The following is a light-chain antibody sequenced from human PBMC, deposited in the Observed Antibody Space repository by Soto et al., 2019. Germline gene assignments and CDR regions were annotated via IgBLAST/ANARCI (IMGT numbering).Light chain of an antibody. V-gene: IGLV1-47*01. J-gene: IGLJ1*01. Sequence: QSVLTQPPSASGTRGQGVSISCAGSTSNIGSNYVYWYQQLPGTAPKLLIYRNNQRPSGVPDRFSGSKSGTSASLAISGLRSDDEADYFCATGDDSMNGFYVFGEGTKVTVL. CDR2: RNN. CDR1: TSNIGSNY. CDR3: ATGDDSMNGFYV.